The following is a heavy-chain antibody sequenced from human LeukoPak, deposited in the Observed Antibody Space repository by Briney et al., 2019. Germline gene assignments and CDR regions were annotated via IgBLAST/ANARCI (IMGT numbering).Heavy chain of an antibody. CDR3: ARVSGITMIVVVNSDAFDI. V-gene: IGHV4-4*02. CDR2: IYHSGST. Sequence: KASETLSLTCAVSGGSISSSNWWSWVRQPPGKGLEWIGEIYHSGSTNYNPSLKSRVTISVDTSKNQFSLKLSSVTAADTAVYYCARVSGITMIVVVNSDAFDIWGQGTMVTVSS. D-gene: IGHD3-22*01. J-gene: IGHJ3*02. CDR1: GGSISSSNW.